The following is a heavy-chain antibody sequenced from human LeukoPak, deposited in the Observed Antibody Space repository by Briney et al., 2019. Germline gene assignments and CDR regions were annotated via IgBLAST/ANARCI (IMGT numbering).Heavy chain of an antibody. V-gene: IGHV4-34*01. CDR3: ARGMNRLPKAFDI. CDR2: INHSGST. CDR1: GGSFSGYY. D-gene: IGHD4-11*01. Sequence: SETLSLTCAVYGGSFSGYYWSWIRQPPGKGLEWIGEINHSGSTNYNPSLKSRVTISVDTSKNQCSLKLSSVTAADTAVYYCARGMNRLPKAFDIWGQGTMVTVSS. J-gene: IGHJ3*02.